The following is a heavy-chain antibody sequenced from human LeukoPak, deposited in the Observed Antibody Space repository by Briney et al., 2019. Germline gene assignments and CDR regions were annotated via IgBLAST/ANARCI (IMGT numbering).Heavy chain of an antibody. CDR3: ARSPTSSYGLFQH. CDR2: INPNSGGT. V-gene: IGHV1-2*02. D-gene: IGHD5-18*01. CDR1: VYTFTGYY. Sequence: ASVKVSCKASVYTFTGYYMHWVRQAPGQGLEGMGWINPNSGGTNYAQKFQGRVTMTRDTSISTAYMELSRLRSDDTAVYYCARSPTSSYGLFQHWGQGTLVTVSS. J-gene: IGHJ1*01.